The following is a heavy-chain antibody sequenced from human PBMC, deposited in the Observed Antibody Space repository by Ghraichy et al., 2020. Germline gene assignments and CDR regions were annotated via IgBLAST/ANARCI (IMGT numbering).Heavy chain of an antibody. V-gene: IGHV3-21*01. CDR1: GFTFSSYS. J-gene: IGHJ4*02. CDR3: AIIAARRSYFDY. D-gene: IGHD6-6*01. Sequence: GRSLRLSCAASGFTFSSYSMNWVRQAPGKGLEWVSSISSSRGYIYYADSVKGRFTISRANAKNSLYLQMNSLRAEDTAVYYCAIIAARRSYFDYWGQGTLVTVSS. CDR2: ISSSRGYI.